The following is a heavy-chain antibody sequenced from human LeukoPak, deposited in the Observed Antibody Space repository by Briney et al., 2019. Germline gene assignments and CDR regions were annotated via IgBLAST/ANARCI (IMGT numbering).Heavy chain of an antibody. D-gene: IGHD2-15*01. CDR1: GGSFRTYG. V-gene: IGHV1-69*11. Sequence: GASVKVSCKASGGSFRTYGISWVRQAPGQGLEWVGRIIPIMDRINYAQKFQGRVTITADESTSTAYMELSSLRSEDTAVYYCARVVAGGLDYWGQGTLVTVSS. CDR3: ARVVAGGLDY. CDR2: IIPIMDRI. J-gene: IGHJ4*02.